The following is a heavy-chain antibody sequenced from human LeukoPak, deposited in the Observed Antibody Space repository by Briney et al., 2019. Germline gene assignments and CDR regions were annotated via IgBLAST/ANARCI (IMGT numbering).Heavy chain of an antibody. Sequence: GGSLRLSCAASGFTFSSYWIHWVRQAPGKGRMWFSRINSDGSSTSYADSVKGRFTISRDNAKNTLYLQMNSLRAEDTAVYYCARDKPSSIAARFDYWGQGTLVTVSS. CDR3: ARDKPSSIAARFDY. CDR2: INSDGSST. CDR1: GFTFSSYW. D-gene: IGHD6-6*01. V-gene: IGHV3-74*01. J-gene: IGHJ4*02.